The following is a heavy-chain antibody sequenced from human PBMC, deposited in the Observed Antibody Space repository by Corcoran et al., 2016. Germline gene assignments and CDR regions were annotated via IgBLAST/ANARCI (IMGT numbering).Heavy chain of an antibody. CDR2: IIPIFGTA. CDR3: ARDGTMVRETHRNWFDP. J-gene: IGHJ5*02. V-gene: IGHV1-69*01. D-gene: IGHD3-10*01. CDR1: GGTFSSYA. Sequence: QVQLVQSGAEVKKPGSSVKVSCKASGGTFSSYAISWVRQAPGQGLEWMGGIIPIFGTANYAQKFQGRVTITADESTSTAYMELSSLRSEDTAVYYCARDGTMVRETHRNWFDPWGQGTLVTVSS.